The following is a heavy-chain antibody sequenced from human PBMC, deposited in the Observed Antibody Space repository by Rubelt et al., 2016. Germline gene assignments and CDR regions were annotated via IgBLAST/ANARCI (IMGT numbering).Heavy chain of an antibody. V-gene: IGHV4-31*03. Sequence: QVQLQESGPGLVKPSQTLSLTCTVSGGSISSGGYYWSWIRQHPGKGLEWIGYIYYSGSTYYNPSFESRVTISVDTSKNQCALRVSAVTAADTAVDYCARDARRGYYLGDWGQGTLVTVSS. J-gene: IGHJ4*02. D-gene: IGHD3-3*01. CDR2: IYYSGST. CDR3: ARDARRGYYLGD. CDR1: GGSISSGGYY.